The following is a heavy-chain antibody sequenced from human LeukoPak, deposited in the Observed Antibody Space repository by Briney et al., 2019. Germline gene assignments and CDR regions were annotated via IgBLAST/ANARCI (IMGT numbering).Heavy chain of an antibody. V-gene: IGHV1-46*01. Sequence: ASVKVSRKASGYTFTSYYMHWVRQAPGQGLEWMGIINPSGGSISYAQKFQGRVTMTRDTSTSTVYMELSSLRSEDTAVYYCAREKKGRITIFGVVIKPTYYFDYWGQGTLVTVSS. J-gene: IGHJ4*02. CDR3: AREKKGRITIFGVVIKPTYYFDY. D-gene: IGHD3-3*01. CDR1: GYTFTSYY. CDR2: INPSGGSI.